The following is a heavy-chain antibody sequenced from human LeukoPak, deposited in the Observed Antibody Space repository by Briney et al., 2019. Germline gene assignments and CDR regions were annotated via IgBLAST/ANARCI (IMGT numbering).Heavy chain of an antibody. J-gene: IGHJ5*02. CDR2: IIPILGIA. V-gene: IGHV1-69*04. CDR3: ARVPITCYYDSSEDNRFDP. D-gene: IGHD3-22*01. Sequence: GASVKVSCKASGGTFSSYAISWVRQAPGQGLEWMGRIIPILGIANYAQKFQGRVTITADKSTSTAYMELSSLRSEDTAVYYCARVPITCYYDSSEDNRFDPWGQGTLVTVSS. CDR1: GGTFSSYA.